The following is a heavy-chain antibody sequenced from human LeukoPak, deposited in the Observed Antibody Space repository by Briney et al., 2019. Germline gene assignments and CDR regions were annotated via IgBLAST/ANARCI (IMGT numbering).Heavy chain of an antibody. J-gene: IGHJ3*02. Sequence: SETLSLTCTVSGGSISYYYWSWIRQPPGKGLQWIGYVYYSGSTNYNPSLKSRVTISVDTSKNQFSLKLSSVTAADTAVYYCARVMRADDWAFDIWGQGTMVTVSS. CDR1: GGSISYYY. V-gene: IGHV4-59*01. CDR3: ARVMRADDWAFDI. D-gene: IGHD2-21*01. CDR2: VYYSGST.